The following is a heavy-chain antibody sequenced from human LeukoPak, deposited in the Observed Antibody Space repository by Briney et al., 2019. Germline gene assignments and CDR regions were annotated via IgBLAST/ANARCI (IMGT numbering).Heavy chain of an antibody. J-gene: IGHJ5*02. V-gene: IGHV5-51*01. CDR1: VYTFTNYF. CDR3: ARHGCSTTSCAQFDP. D-gene: IGHD2-2*01. CDR2: IYPRDSDT. Sequence: GESLRISCEGSVYTFTNYFSGWVRQMPGKGLGWMGIIYPRDSDTRYSPSFQSHVTISADKSITTPYLRWSSLKASDTDMYYCARHGCSTTSCAQFDPWPQGTLVTVSS.